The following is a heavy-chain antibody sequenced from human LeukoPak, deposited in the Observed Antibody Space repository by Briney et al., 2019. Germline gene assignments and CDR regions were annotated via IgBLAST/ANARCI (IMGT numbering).Heavy chain of an antibody. D-gene: IGHD3-22*01. CDR1: GGSISSSSYY. J-gene: IGHJ3*02. CDR2: IYYSGST. CDR3: ARETYYYDSSGYYYHVGVFDI. V-gene: IGHV4-39*07. Sequence: PSETLSLTCTVSGGSISSSSYYWGWIRQPPGKGLEWIGSIYYSGSTYYKPSLKSRVTISVDTSRNQFSLKLKSVTAADTAVYYCARETYYYDSSGYYYHVGVFDIWGQGTMVTVSS.